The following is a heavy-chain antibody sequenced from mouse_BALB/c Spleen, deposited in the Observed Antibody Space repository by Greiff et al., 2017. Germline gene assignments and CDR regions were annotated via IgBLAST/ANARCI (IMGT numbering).Heavy chain of an antibody. CDR2: ISYDGSN. V-gene: IGHV3-6*02. CDR3: ARVGAYYGNYYAMDY. J-gene: IGHJ4*01. Sequence: EVKLQESGPGLVKPSQSLSLTCSVTGYSITSGYYWNWIRQFPGNKLEWMGYISYDGSNNYNPSLKNRISITRDTSKNQFFLKLNSVTTEDTATYYCARVGAYYGNYYAMDYWGQGTSVTVSS. CDR1: GYSITSGYY. D-gene: IGHD2-10*01.